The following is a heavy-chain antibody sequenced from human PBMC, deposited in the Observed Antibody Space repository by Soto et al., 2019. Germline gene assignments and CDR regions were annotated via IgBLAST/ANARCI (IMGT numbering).Heavy chain of an antibody. D-gene: IGHD6-19*01. Sequence: SETLSLTCAVYGGSFSGYYWSWIRQPPGEGLEWIGEINHSGSTNYNPSLKSRVTISVDTSKNQFSLKLSSVTAADTAVYYCARGRGIAVAGTGVFYWGQGTLVTVSS. CDR2: INHSGST. CDR3: ARGRGIAVAGTGVFY. V-gene: IGHV4-34*01. CDR1: GGSFSGYY. J-gene: IGHJ4*02.